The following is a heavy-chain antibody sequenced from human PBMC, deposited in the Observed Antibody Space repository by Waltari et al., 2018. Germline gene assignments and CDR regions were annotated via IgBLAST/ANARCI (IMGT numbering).Heavy chain of an antibody. Sequence: QVQLVESGGGVVQPGRSLRLSCAASGFTFSSYAMHWVRQAPGKGLEWVAVISYDGSNKYYADSVKGRFTISRDNSKNTLYLQMKSLRAEDTAVYYCARDRGGYYYGMDVWGQGTTVTVSS. J-gene: IGHJ6*02. CDR3: ARDRGGYYYGMDV. CDR2: ISYDGSNK. V-gene: IGHV3-30-3*01. CDR1: GFTFSSYA. D-gene: IGHD3-10*01.